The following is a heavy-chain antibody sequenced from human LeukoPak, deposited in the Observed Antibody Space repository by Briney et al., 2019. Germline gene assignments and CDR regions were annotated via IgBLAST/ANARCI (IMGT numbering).Heavy chain of an antibody. V-gene: IGHV3-23*01. D-gene: IGHD6-6*01. CDR1: GFTFSSYW. Sequence: GGSLRLSCAASGFTFSSYWMSWVRQAPGKGLEWVSAISGSGGSTYYADSVKGRFTISRDNSKNTLYLQMNSLRAEDTAVYYCAKGPSNIATRNWFDPWGQGTLVTVSS. CDR3: AKGPSNIATRNWFDP. CDR2: ISGSGGST. J-gene: IGHJ5*02.